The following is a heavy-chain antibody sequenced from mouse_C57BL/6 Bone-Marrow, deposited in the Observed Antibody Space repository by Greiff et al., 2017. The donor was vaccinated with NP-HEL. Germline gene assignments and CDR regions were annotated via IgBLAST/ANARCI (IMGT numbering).Heavy chain of an antibody. J-gene: IGHJ4*01. V-gene: IGHV1-72*01. CDR2: IDPNSGGT. CDR3: ARGNDYDVRDAMDY. Sequence: QVQLQQPGAELVKPGASVKLSCKASGYTFTSYWMHWVKQRPGRGPEWIGRIDPNSGGTKYNEKFKSKATLTVDKPSSTAYMQLSSLTSEDSAVYYCARGNDYDVRDAMDYWGQGTSVTVSS. CDR1: GYTFTSYW. D-gene: IGHD2-4*01.